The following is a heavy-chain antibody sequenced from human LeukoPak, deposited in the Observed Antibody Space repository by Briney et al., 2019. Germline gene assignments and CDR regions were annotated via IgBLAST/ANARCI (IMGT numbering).Heavy chain of an antibody. Sequence: SETLSLTCTVSGGSISSYYWHWIRQPPGKGLEWIGYLYYSGNTYYNPSLKSRVTMSVDTSKNQFPLKLSSVTAADTAVYFCARAAYCGGDCYYYFDYWGQGTLVTVSS. V-gene: IGHV4-59*01. J-gene: IGHJ4*02. CDR1: GGSISSYY. CDR2: LYYSGNT. D-gene: IGHD2-21*02. CDR3: ARAAYCGGDCYYYFDY.